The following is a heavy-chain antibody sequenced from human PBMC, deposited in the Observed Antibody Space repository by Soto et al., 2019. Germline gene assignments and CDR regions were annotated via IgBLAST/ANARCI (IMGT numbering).Heavy chain of an antibody. CDR3: AKERAMAKQYYYYGMDV. CDR2: ISGSGGST. CDR1: GFTFSSYA. J-gene: IGHJ6*02. Sequence: EVQLLESGGGLVQPGGSLRLSCAASGFTFSSYAMSWVRQAPGKGLEWVSAISGSGGSTYYADSVKGRFTISRDNSKNTLYLQMNSLRAEDTAVYYCAKERAMAKQYYYYGMDVWGQGTTVTVSS. V-gene: IGHV3-23*01. D-gene: IGHD5-18*01.